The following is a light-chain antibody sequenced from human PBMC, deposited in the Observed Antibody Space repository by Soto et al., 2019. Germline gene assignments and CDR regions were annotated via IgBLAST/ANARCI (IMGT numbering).Light chain of an antibody. J-gene: IGKJ2*02. V-gene: IGKV1-39*01. Sequence: DXXXTQSXSXXXVSVGDRVTITCRASQSIVSXLNWYQQKLGKAPKLLIYTASNLQRGVPSRFSGSGSGTDFTLTISNLQPEDFATYYCQQSYSTPRTFGQGTKLEIK. CDR3: QQSYSTPRT. CDR2: TAS. CDR1: QSIVSX.